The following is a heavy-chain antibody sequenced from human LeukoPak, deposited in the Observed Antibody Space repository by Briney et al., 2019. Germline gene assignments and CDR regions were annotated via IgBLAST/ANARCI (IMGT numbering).Heavy chain of an antibody. CDR3: ARTRDTHRTDYYFDN. Sequence: SETLSLTCTVSGGSISSYYWSWIRQPPGKGLEWIGYIYYSGSTNYNPSLKSRVTISVDTSKNQFSLKLSSVTAADTAVYYCARTRDTHRTDYYFDNWGQGTLVTVSS. CDR1: GGSISSYY. J-gene: IGHJ4*02. CDR2: IYYSGST. V-gene: IGHV4-59*01.